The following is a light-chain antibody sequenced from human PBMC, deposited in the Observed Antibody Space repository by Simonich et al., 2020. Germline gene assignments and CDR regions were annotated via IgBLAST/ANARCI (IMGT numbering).Light chain of an antibody. Sequence: QSALTQPASVSGSPGQSITISCTGTSSDVGGYNYVSWDQQHPGKAPKLMIYEGSKRPSGVSNRFSGSKSGNTASLTISGLQAEDEADYYCCSYAGSSTWVFGGGTKLTVL. CDR1: SSDVGGYNY. J-gene: IGLJ3*02. V-gene: IGLV2-23*01. CDR2: EGS. CDR3: CSYAGSSTWV.